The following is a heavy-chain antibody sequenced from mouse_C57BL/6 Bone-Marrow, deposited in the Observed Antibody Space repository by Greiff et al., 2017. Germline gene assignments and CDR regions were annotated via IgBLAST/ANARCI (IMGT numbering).Heavy chain of an antibody. Sequence: VQLQQSGAELVRPGASVKLSCTASGFNIKDDYMHWVKQRPEQGLEWIGWIDPENGATEYASKFQGKATITADTSSNTAYLQLSSLTSEDTAVYYCTRVWLDYWGQGTSVTVSS. D-gene: IGHD2-10*02. CDR3: TRVWLDY. CDR2: IDPENGAT. J-gene: IGHJ4*01. V-gene: IGHV14-4*01. CDR1: GFNIKDDY.